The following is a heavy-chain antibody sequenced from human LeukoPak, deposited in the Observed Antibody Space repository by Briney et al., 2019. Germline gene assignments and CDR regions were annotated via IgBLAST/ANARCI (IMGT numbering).Heavy chain of an antibody. D-gene: IGHD4-23*01. Sequence: PGGSLRLSCAASGFTFSSNWMSWVRQAPGKGLEWVANIKQDGSEKYYVDSVKGRFTISRDNAKNSLYLQMNSLRAEDTAVYYCARDYGGNSVDWGQGTLVTVSS. J-gene: IGHJ4*02. CDR3: ARDYGGNSVD. CDR1: GFTFSSNW. CDR2: IKQDGSEK. V-gene: IGHV3-7*01.